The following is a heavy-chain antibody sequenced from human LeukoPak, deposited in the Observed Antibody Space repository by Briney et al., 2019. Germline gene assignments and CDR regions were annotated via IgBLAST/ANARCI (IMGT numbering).Heavy chain of an antibody. CDR3: ARVFDSGTQSDY. D-gene: IGHD3-9*01. J-gene: IGHJ4*02. Sequence: ASVKVSCKASGYTFTGYYMHWVRQAPGQGLEWMGWINPNSGGTNYAQKLQGRVTMTTDTSTSTAYMELRSLRSDDTAVYYCARVFDSGTQSDYWGQGTLVTVSS. V-gene: IGHV1-2*02. CDR2: INPNSGGT. CDR1: GYTFTGYY.